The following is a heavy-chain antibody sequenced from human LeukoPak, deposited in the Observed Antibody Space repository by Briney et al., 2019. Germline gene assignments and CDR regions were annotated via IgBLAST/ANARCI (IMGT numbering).Heavy chain of an antibody. CDR3: AREGGGGGDSSGDGMDV. D-gene: IGHD3-22*01. V-gene: IGHV1-2*02. J-gene: IGHJ6*02. CDR2: INPNSGGT. Sequence: ASAKVSCKASGYTFTGYYMHWVRQAPGQGLEWMGWINPNSGGTNYAQKFQGRVTMTRDTSISTAYMELSRLRSDDTAVYYCAREGGGGGDSSGDGMDVWGQGTTVTVSS. CDR1: GYTFTGYY.